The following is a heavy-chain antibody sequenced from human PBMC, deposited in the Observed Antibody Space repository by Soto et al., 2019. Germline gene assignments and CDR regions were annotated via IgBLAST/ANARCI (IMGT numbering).Heavy chain of an antibody. CDR3: ARERSVGYCITTTCPKPFYYYAMDV. V-gene: IGHV1-69*13. J-gene: IGHJ6*02. CDR2: IIPVFGTP. D-gene: IGHD2-2*01. Sequence: SVKVSCKASGGTFTNYAFSWVRQAPVQGLEWMGGIIPVFGTPDYAQKFQGRVTITADESTRTASMELSSLRSDDTAVYYCARERSVGYCITTTCPKPFYYYAMDVWGQGTTVTVS. CDR1: GGTFTNYA.